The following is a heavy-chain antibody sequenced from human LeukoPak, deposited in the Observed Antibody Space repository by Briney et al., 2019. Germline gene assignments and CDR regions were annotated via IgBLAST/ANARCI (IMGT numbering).Heavy chain of an antibody. J-gene: IGHJ6*02. Sequence: SETLSLTCTVSGGSISSSSYYWGWIRQPPGKGLEWIGSIYYSGSTYYNPSLKSRVTISVDTSKNQFSLKLSSVTAADTAVYYCARGFGSGSYQCVDVWGQGTTVTVSS. D-gene: IGHD3-10*01. CDR1: GGSISSSSYY. CDR3: ARGFGSGSYQCVDV. V-gene: IGHV4-39*01. CDR2: IYYSGST.